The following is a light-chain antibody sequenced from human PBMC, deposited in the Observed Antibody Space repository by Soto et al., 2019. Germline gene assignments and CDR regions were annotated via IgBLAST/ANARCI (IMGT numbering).Light chain of an antibody. V-gene: IGKV1-39*01. J-gene: IGKJ3*01. CDR2: DAS. CDR1: QSISTY. Sequence: DIQMTQSPSSLPASVGDRVTITCRASQSISTYVNWYQQKAGKAPKLLIYDASGLYSGVPSRFSGSGSGTDFTLTISTLQPEDFATYYCQQSYSTPTFGPGTKVDIK. CDR3: QQSYSTPT.